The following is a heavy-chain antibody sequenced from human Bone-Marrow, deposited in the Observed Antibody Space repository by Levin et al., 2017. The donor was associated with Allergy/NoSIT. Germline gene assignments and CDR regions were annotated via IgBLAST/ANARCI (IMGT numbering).Heavy chain of an antibody. CDR3: ARFVGRGSQAYYFDY. J-gene: IGHJ4*02. CDR2: TYYWSKWYH. CDR1: GDSVSSNTAA. Sequence: SETLSLTCAISGDSVSSNTAAWNWIRQSPSRGLEWLGRTYYWSKWYHDYAVSVKSRITINPDTSKNQFSLHLNSVTPEDTAVYYCARFVGRGSQAYYFDYWGQGTLVTVSS. D-gene: IGHD1-26*01. V-gene: IGHV6-1*01.